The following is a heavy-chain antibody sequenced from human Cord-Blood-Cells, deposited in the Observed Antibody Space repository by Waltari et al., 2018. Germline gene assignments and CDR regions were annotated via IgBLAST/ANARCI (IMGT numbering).Heavy chain of an antibody. D-gene: IGHD3-10*01. CDR1: YTFTGYY. CDR3: ARAPPYYYGSGRYYFDY. J-gene: IGHJ4*02. V-gene: IGHV1-2*02. CDR2: INPNSGGT. Sequence: YTFTGYYMHRVRQAPGQGLEWMGWINPNSGGTNYAQKFQGRVTMTRDTSISTAYMELSRLRSDDTAVYYCARAPPYYYGSGRYYFDYWGQGTLVTVSS.